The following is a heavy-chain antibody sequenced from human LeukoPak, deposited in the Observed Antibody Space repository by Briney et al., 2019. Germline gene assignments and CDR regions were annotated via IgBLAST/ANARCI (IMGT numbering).Heavy chain of an antibody. CDR2: INHSGST. J-gene: IGHJ4*02. CDR1: GGSFSGYY. V-gene: IGHV4-34*01. Sequence: SETLSLTCAVYGGSFSGYYWSWIRQPSGKGLEWIGEINHSGSTNYNPSLKSRVTISVDTSKNQFSLKLSSVTAADTAVYYCARGEHGGNYTPVDYWGQGALVTVSS. D-gene: IGHD4-23*01. CDR3: ARGEHGGNYTPVDY.